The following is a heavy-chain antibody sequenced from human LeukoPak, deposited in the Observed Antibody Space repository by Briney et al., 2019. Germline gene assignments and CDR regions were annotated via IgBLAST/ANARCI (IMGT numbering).Heavy chain of an antibody. CDR3: ARQEVRITMARGVNFGDDY. V-gene: IGHV4-39*01. CDR2: IYYSGST. CDR1: GGSISSSSYY. Sequence: PSETLSLTCTVSGGSISSSSYYWGWIRQPPGKGLEWIGSIYYSGSTYYNPSLKSRVTISVDTSKNQFSLKLSSVTAADTAVYYCARQEVRITMARGVNFGDDYWDQGTLVTVSS. J-gene: IGHJ4*02. D-gene: IGHD3-10*01.